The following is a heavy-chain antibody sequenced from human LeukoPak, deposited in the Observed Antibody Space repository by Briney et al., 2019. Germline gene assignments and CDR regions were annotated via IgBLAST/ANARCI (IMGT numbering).Heavy chain of an antibody. CDR1: GFSLSTGGVG. V-gene: IGHV2-5*02. Sequence: SGPTLVNPTQTLTLTCTFSGFSLSTGGVGVGWIRQPPGKALEWLAIIYWDGGKRYSPSLKSRLTITKDTSKDQVVLTMTNMDPVDTATYYCAHSGGVDSSGYAFDYWGQGTLVTVSS. CDR2: IYWDGGK. CDR3: AHSGGVDSSGYAFDY. J-gene: IGHJ4*02. D-gene: IGHD3-22*01.